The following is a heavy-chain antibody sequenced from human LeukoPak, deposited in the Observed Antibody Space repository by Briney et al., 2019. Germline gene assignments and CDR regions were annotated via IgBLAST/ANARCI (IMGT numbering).Heavy chain of an antibody. CDR1: GFTFSSYS. CDR2: ISSSSSYI. J-gene: IGHJ6*03. Sequence: PGGSLRLSCAASGFTFSSYSMNWVRQAPGKGLEWVSSISSSSSYIYYADSVKGRFTISRDNAKNSLYLQMNSLRAEDTAVYYCVREEGYYYYMDVWGKGTTVTVSS. V-gene: IGHV3-21*01. CDR3: VREEGYYYYMDV.